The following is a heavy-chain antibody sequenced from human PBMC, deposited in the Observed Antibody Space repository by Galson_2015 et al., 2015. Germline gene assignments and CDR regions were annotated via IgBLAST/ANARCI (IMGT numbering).Heavy chain of an antibody. D-gene: IGHD6-13*01. J-gene: IGHJ4*02. CDR1: GFTFSSYC. CDR3: ARSRPGRIAATTDY. Sequence: SLRLSCAVSGFTFSSYCMNWVRQAPGMGLEWVSSITTTSSYIYYADSVKGRFTISRDNAKNSLYLQMNSLRAEDTAVYYCARSRPGRIAATTDYWGQGPLVTVSS. V-gene: IGHV3-21*01. CDR2: ITTTSSYI.